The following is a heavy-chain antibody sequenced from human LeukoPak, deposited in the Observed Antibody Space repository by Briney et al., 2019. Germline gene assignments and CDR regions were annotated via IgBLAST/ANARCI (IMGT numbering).Heavy chain of an antibody. V-gene: IGHV3-74*01. J-gene: IGHJ4*02. CDR1: GFTFSTYW. D-gene: IGHD6-13*01. CDR2: INSDGSTT. Sequence: GGSLRLSCAASGFTFSTYWMHRVRQAPGKGLVWVSRINSDGSTTSYADSVKGRFTISRDNAKNTLYLQMNSLRAEDTAVYYCVRVSDPTTVGSSTYSSSWYLRDWGQGTLVTVSS. CDR3: VRVSDPTTVGSSTYSSSWYLRD.